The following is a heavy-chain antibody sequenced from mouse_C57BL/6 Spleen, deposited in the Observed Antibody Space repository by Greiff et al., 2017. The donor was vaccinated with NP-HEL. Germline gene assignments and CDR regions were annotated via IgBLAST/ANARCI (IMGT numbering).Heavy chain of an antibody. CDR2: IYPGDGDT. V-gene: IGHV1-82*01. CDR3: ARSGYYGSGGY. J-gene: IGHJ2*01. Sequence: QVQLKQSGPELVKPGASVKISCKASGYAFSSSWMNWVKQRPGKGLEWIGRIYPGDGDTNYNGKFKGKATLTADKSSSTAYMQLSSLTSEDSAVYFCARSGYYGSGGYWGQGTTLTVSS. D-gene: IGHD1-1*01. CDR1: GYAFSSSW.